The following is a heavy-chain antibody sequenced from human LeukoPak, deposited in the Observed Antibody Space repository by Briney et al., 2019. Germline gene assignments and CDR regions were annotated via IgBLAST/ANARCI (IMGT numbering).Heavy chain of an antibody. CDR3: ARGPGYYDFWTSFDY. J-gene: IGHJ4*02. CDR1: GGSISSSSYY. D-gene: IGHD3-3*01. CDR2: IYYSGST. V-gene: IGHV4-39*07. Sequence: IPSETLSLTCTVSGGSISSSSYYWGWIRQPPGKGLEWIGSIYYSGSTYYNPSLKSRVTISVDTSKNQFSLKLSSVTAADTAVYYCARGPGYYDFWTSFDYWGQGTLVTVSS.